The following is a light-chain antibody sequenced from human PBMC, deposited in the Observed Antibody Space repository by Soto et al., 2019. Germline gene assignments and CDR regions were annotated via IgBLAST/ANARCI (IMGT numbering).Light chain of an antibody. V-gene: IGKV2-24*01. CDR1: QSLVHSDGSTY. J-gene: IGKJ1*01. CDR3: MRATHFPRT. Sequence: DIILTQTPLSSPVTLGQPASISCRPSQSLVHSDGSTYLSWLQQRPGQPPRLLIYKISNRSSGVPDRFSGSGAGTDFTMTSSRVEAEDVGVYYCMRATHFPRTFGQGTKVEIK. CDR2: KIS.